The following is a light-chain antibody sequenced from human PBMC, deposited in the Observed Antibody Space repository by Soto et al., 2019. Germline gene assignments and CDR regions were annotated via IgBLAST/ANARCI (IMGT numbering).Light chain of an antibody. J-gene: IGKJ1*01. V-gene: IGKV3-20*01. Sequence: EIVLTQSPCTLSLSQGERATLSCRASQSVSNTYLAWYQQKPGQALRLLIYGASSRATGIPERFSGSGSGTEFALTISRLEPEDFAVYHCQQYGGSPWTFGHGTKVEIK. CDR1: QSVSNTY. CDR3: QQYGGSPWT. CDR2: GAS.